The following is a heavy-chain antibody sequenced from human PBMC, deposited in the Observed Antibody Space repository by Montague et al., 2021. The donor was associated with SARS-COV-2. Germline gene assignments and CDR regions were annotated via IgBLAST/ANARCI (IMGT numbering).Heavy chain of an antibody. J-gene: IGHJ4*02. Sequence: SLRLSCAASGFTFSTHAMHWVRQAPGKGLEWVAVISYDGVEKYYADSVKGRSTISRDNSKNTLYLQMNSLTTEDTAVFYCARRDQYGSGTNGLLQYWGQGILVTVPS. D-gene: IGHD3-10*01. V-gene: IGHV3-30*04. CDR3: ARRDQYGSGTNGLLQY. CDR2: ISYDGVEK. CDR1: GFTFSTHA.